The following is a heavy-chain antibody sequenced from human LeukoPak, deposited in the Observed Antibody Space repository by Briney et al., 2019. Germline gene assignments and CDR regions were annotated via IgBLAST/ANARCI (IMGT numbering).Heavy chain of an antibody. CDR1: GFTFSSYA. Sequence: GGSLRLSCAASGFTFSSYAMSWVRQAPGRGLEWVSSISDNGGSTYSADSVKGRFTISRDNSKNTLYLQMNSLRAEDTAVYYCAREFGLITSHWGQGTLVTVSS. CDR2: ISDNGGST. V-gene: IGHV3-23*01. D-gene: IGHD3/OR15-3a*01. CDR3: AREFGLITSH. J-gene: IGHJ1*01.